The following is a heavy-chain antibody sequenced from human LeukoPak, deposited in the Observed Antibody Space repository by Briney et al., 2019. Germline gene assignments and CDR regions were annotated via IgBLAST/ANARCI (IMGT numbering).Heavy chain of an antibody. J-gene: IGHJ4*02. CDR2: ISYDVINK. CDR1: GFTFSSYG. V-gene: IGHV3-30*18. CDR3: AKDTKVYYGSGSSVPDY. Sequence: GGSLRLSCAASGFTFSSYGMHWVRQAPGKGLDWVAVISYDVINKFYADSVKGRFSISRDNSKNTLYLQKNSLRAEETGVYSCAKDTKVYYGSGSSVPDYWGQGTLVTVSS. D-gene: IGHD3-10*01.